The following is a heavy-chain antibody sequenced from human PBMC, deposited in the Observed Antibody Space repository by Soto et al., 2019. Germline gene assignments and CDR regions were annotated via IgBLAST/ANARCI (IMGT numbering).Heavy chain of an antibody. J-gene: IGHJ4*02. CDR1: GFTFSSYA. V-gene: IGHV3-23*01. D-gene: IGHD3-10*01. Sequence: EVQLLESGGGLVQPGGSLRLSCAASGFTFSSYAMSWVRQAPGKGLGWVSAISGSGGSTYYADSVKGRFTISRDNSKNTLYLQMNSLRAEDTAVYYCAKDLVLYGSGSNFDYWGQGTLVTVSS. CDR2: ISGSGGST. CDR3: AKDLVLYGSGSNFDY.